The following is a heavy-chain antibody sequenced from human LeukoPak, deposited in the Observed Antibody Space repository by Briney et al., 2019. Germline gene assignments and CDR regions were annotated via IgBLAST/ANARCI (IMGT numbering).Heavy chain of an antibody. CDR1: GFTFSSYG. CDR3: AKEFYSSSSVDY. D-gene: IGHD6-6*01. J-gene: IGHJ4*02. Sequence: GGSLRLSCAASGFTFSSYGMHWVRQAPGKGLEWVAFIRYDGSNKYYADSVKGRFTISRDNSKNTLYLQVNSLRAEDTAVYYCAKEFYSSSSVDYWGQGTLVTVSS. V-gene: IGHV3-30*02. CDR2: IRYDGSNK.